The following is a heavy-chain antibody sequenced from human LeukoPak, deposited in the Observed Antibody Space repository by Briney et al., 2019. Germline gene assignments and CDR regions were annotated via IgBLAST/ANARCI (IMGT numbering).Heavy chain of an antibody. V-gene: IGHV4-34*01. Sequence: SETLSLTCTVYGGSISSYYWSWIRQPPWKGLEWIGEINHSGSTNYNPSLKSRVTISVDTSKNQFSLKLSSVTAADTAVYYCARGLRIRGFDPWGQGTLVTVSS. CDR2: INHSGST. J-gene: IGHJ5*02. D-gene: IGHD1-14*01. CDR1: GGSISSYY. CDR3: ARGLRIRGFDP.